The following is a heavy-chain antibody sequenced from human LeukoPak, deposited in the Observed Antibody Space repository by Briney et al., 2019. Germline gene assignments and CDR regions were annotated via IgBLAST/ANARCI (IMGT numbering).Heavy chain of an antibody. Sequence: PGGSLRLSCAASGFTFSSYWMHWVRQAPGKGLVWVSRINSDGSSTSYADSVKGRFTISRDNAKNTLYLQMNSLRVEDTAVYYCARGFDYYDSTGSGYWGQGTLVTVSS. J-gene: IGHJ4*02. V-gene: IGHV3-74*01. CDR1: GFTFSSYW. CDR2: INSDGSST. D-gene: IGHD3-22*01. CDR3: ARGFDYYDSTGSGY.